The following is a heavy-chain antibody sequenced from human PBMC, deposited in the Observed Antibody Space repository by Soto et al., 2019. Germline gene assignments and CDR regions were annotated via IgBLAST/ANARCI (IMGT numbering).Heavy chain of an antibody. J-gene: IGHJ3*02. CDR1: GGTFSSYT. V-gene: IGHV1-69*02. CDR2: IIPILGIA. D-gene: IGHD4-17*01. CDR3: ARSNDYGDDAFDI. Sequence: SVKVSCKASGGTFSSYTISWVRQAPGQGLEWMGRIIPILGIANYAQKFQGRVTITADKSTSTAYMELSSLRPEDTAVYYCARSNDYGDDAFDIWGQGTMVTVSS.